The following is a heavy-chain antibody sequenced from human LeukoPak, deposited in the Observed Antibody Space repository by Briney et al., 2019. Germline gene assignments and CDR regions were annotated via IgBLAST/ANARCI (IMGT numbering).Heavy chain of an antibody. CDR1: GGSISSYY. D-gene: IGHD2-2*01. CDR2: FYTSGST. CDR3: ARAGGLFCTSTSCHNYFDP. J-gene: IGHJ5*02. V-gene: IGHV4-4*07. Sequence: SETLSLTCTVSGGSISSYYWNWIRQPAGKGLEWIGRFYTSGSTTYNPSLKSRVTISIDTSKNQFSLKLTSVTAADMAVYYCARAGGLFCTSTSCHNYFDPWGQGTLVTVSS.